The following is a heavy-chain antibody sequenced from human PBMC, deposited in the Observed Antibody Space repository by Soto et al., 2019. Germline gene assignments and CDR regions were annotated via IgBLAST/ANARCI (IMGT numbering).Heavy chain of an antibody. CDR3: ARPHYGSARGAAFDI. Sequence: PSETLSLTCDVSGDSISTYYWSWVRQPPGQGLEWIGYIHYSGTTNYNPSLKSRVTMSVDTPKNQFSLRLTSVTAADTAVYYCARPHYGSARGAAFDIWGQGTMVTVSS. CDR1: GDSISTYY. V-gene: IGHV4-59*01. J-gene: IGHJ3*02. CDR2: IHYSGTT. D-gene: IGHD3-10*01.